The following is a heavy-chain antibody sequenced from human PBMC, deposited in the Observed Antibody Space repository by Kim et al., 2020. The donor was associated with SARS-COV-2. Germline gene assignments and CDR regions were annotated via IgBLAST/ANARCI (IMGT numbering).Heavy chain of an antibody. V-gene: IGHV3-15*01. Sequence: GGSLRLSCAASGFTFSNAWMSWVRQPPGKGLEWVGHIKTRSDGGTTDYTAPVEGRFTISRDDSKNTLYLQMNSLKSEDTAVYYCAWQYTDYWGQGTLVTVSS. CDR1: GFTFSNAW. D-gene: IGHD2-2*02. CDR2: IKTRSDGGTT. CDR3: AWQYTDY. J-gene: IGHJ4*02.